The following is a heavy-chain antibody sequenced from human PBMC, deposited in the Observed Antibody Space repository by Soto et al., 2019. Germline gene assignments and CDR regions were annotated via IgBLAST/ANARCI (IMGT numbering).Heavy chain of an antibody. Sequence: SVKVSCKAPGGTFSSYAISWVRQAPGQGLEWMGGIIPIFGTANYAQKFQGRVTITADESTSTAYMELSSLRSEDTAAYYCARVSVAGDHYYYYGMDVWGQGTTVTVSS. CDR3: ARVSVAGDHYYYYGMDV. J-gene: IGHJ6*02. D-gene: IGHD6-19*01. CDR2: IIPIFGTA. CDR1: GGTFSSYA. V-gene: IGHV1-69*13.